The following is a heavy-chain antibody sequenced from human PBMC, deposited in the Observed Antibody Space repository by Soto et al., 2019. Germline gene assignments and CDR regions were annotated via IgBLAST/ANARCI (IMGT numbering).Heavy chain of an antibody. J-gene: IGHJ6*02. CDR2: IHLNSGGT. Sequence: VSCKASGYTFTGYYVHWVRQAPGHGLEWLGWIHLNSGGTNYAQKFQGRVTMTRDTSTSTVYMELSSLRSEDTAVYYCARKVWYDLGGMDVWGQGTTVTVSS. D-gene: IGHD3-3*01. V-gene: IGHV1-2*02. CDR1: GYTFTGYY. CDR3: ARKVWYDLGGMDV.